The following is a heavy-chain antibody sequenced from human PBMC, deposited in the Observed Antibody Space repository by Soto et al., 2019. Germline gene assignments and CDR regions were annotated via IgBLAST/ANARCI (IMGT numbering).Heavy chain of an antibody. CDR1: GGSFSGYY. CDR2: INHSGSI. CDR3: AGSVY. Sequence: SETLSLTCAVYGGSFSGYYWSWIRQPPGKGLEWIGEINHSGSIKYNPSLESRITISVDTSKSQLSLKLSSVTAEDTAVYYCAGSVYWGQGTLVTVSS. J-gene: IGHJ4*02. D-gene: IGHD3-10*01. V-gene: IGHV4-34*01.